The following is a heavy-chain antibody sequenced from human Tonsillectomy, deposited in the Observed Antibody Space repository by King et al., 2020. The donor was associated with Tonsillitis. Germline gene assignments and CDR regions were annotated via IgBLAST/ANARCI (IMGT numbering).Heavy chain of an antibody. Sequence: DVQLVESGGGLVQPGKSLRLSCAASGFTFSTYWMSWVRQAPGKGLEWVANIKQDGSEKYYVDSVKGRFTISRDNAKNSLYLQMNSLRAEDTAVYYCARDVGTTPRFVVLGPHDYWGQGTLVTVSS. D-gene: IGHD1-26*01. CDR1: GFTFSTYW. CDR3: ARDVGTTPRFVVLGPHDY. J-gene: IGHJ4*02. V-gene: IGHV3-7*03. CDR2: IKQDGSEK.